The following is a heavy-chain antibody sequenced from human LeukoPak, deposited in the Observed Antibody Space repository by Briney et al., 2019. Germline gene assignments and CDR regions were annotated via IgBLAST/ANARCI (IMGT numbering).Heavy chain of an antibody. Sequence: GESLKISFKGSGYSFSSYWIGWVRPMPGKGLEWMGIIYPGDSDTRYSPSFQGQVTISADKSISTAYLQWSILKASDTAMYYCARRDGYDSTTFDYWGQGTLVTVSS. V-gene: IGHV5-51*01. CDR3: ARRDGYDSTTFDY. CDR1: GYSFSSYW. CDR2: IYPGDSDT. D-gene: IGHD5-24*01. J-gene: IGHJ4*02.